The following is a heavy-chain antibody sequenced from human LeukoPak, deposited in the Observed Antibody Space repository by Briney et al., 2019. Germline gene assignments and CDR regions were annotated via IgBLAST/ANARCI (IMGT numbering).Heavy chain of an antibody. V-gene: IGHV3-48*04. J-gene: IGHJ6*03. CDR3: ARDSARPLGYYYYYMDV. CDR2: ISTSNSAI. Sequence: GVSLRLSCAASGFTFSTYSMNWVRQAPGKGLEWVSYISTSNSAIYYADSVKGRFTISRDNAKNSLYLQMNSLRADDTAVYYCARDSARPLGYYYYYMDVWGKGTTVTVSS. CDR1: GFTFSTYS. D-gene: IGHD6-6*01.